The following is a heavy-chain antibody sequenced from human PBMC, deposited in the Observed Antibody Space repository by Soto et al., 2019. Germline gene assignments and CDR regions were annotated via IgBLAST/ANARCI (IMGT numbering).Heavy chain of an antibody. D-gene: IGHD3-16*02. V-gene: IGHV3-23*04. J-gene: IGHJ1*01. CDR3: AKRRLNTITSLSDW. CDR1: GFSFSEYG. Sequence: EIQLVESGGGLAQPGGSLRLSCVASGFSFSEYGMSWVRQTPQKTLEWVASISGNKMTTFYPDSVKGRFFISRDNSDNTVHLQMNSLRDDDTAIYYCAKRRLNTITSLSDWWGQGVQVTVSS. CDR2: ISGNKMTT.